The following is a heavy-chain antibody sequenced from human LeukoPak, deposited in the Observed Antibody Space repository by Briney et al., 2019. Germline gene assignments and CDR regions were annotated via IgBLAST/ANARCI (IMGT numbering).Heavy chain of an antibody. D-gene: IGHD3-3*01. V-gene: IGHV1-69*01. Sequence: SVKVSCKASGGTFSSYAISWVRQAPGHGLEWMGGIIPIFGTANYAQKFQGRVTITADESTSTAYMELSSLRSEDTAVYYCARGTIFGVAYFDYWGQGTLVTVSS. J-gene: IGHJ4*02. CDR1: GGTFSSYA. CDR3: ARGTIFGVAYFDY. CDR2: IIPIFGTA.